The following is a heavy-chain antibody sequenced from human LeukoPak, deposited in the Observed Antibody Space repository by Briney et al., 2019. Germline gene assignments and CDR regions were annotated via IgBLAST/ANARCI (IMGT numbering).Heavy chain of an antibody. J-gene: IGHJ4*02. D-gene: IGHD6-13*01. Sequence: GGSLRLSCAVSGFTFSDYWMTWVRQAPGRGLEWVANIKEDGSDKQYVDSVQGRFTISRDNAENSLYLQMNSLRAEDTAVYYCAKEGANSWIDYWGQGTLVTVSS. CDR1: GFTFSDYW. V-gene: IGHV3-7*01. CDR3: AKEGANSWIDY. CDR2: IKEDGSDK.